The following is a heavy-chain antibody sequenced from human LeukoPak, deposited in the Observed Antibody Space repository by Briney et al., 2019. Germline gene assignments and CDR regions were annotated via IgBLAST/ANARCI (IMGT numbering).Heavy chain of an antibody. J-gene: IGHJ4*02. V-gene: IGHV3-7*02. D-gene: IGHD3-16*02. CDR2: IKQDGSEK. Sequence: PGESLRLSCVASGFTFSTYWMSWVRQAPGKGLEWVANIKQDGSEKYYVDSVKGRFTISRDNAKNSLYLQMNSLRVDDTAVYYCAKTGDQGRVWGSYREFDYWGQGTLVTVSS. CDR3: AKTGDQGRVWGSYREFDY. CDR1: GFTFSTYW.